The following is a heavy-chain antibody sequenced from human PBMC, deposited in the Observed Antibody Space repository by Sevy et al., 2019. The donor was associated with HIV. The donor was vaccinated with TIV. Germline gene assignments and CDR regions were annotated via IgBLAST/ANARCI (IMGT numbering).Heavy chain of an antibody. CDR3: ARDTGNFYVDY. D-gene: IGHD1-1*01. Sequence: GESLKISCAASGFIFSNYWMTWVRQAPGKGLEWVANIKGDGSRTAYADSVRGRCTISRDNAKNSLYLQINSLSPEDTALYYCARDTGNFYVDYWGQGTLVTVSS. CDR2: IKGDGSRT. CDR1: GFIFSNYW. J-gene: IGHJ4*02. V-gene: IGHV3-7*01.